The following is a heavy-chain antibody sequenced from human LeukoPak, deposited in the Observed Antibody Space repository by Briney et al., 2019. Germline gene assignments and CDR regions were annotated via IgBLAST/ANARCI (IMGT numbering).Heavy chain of an antibody. CDR2: FNPNSGGT. D-gene: IGHD1-7*01. Sequence: ASVKVSCKASGYTFTGYYMHWVRQAPGQGLEWMGRFNPNSGGTNYAQKFQGRVTMTRDTSISTAYMELSRLRSDDTAVYYCASLSGITGTTPFDYWGQGTLVTVSS. J-gene: IGHJ4*02. CDR1: GYTFTGYY. V-gene: IGHV1-2*06. CDR3: ASLSGITGTTPFDY.